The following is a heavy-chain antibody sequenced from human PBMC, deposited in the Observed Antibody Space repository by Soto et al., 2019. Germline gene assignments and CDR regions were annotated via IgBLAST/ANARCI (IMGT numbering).Heavy chain of an antibody. V-gene: IGHV3-30*18. CDR1: GFTFSSYG. Sequence: QVQLVESGGGVVQPGRSLRLSCAASGFTFSSYGMHWVRQAPGKGLEWVAVISYDGSNKYYADSVKGRFTISRDNSKNTLYLQMNSLRAEDTAVYYCAKDQLLWFGELDGYNWFDPWGQGTLVTVSS. J-gene: IGHJ5*02. CDR3: AKDQLLWFGELDGYNWFDP. D-gene: IGHD3-10*01. CDR2: ISYDGSNK.